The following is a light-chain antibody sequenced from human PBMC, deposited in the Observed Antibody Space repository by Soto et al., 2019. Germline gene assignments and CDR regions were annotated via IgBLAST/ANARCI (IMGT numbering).Light chain of an antibody. V-gene: IGKV1-12*01. J-gene: IGKJ4*01. CDR3: QQANSFQLT. CDR2: AAS. CDR1: QDINNW. Sequence: DIQMTQSPSSVSASVGDRVTITCRASQDINNWLAWYQQKPGKAPKLLIYAASTLQSGVPSRFSGSGSGTDFTLTISSLQPEDFATYSCQQANSFQLTFGGGSRVEIK.